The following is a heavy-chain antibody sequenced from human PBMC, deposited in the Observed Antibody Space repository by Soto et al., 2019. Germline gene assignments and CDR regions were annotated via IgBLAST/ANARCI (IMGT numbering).Heavy chain of an antibody. D-gene: IGHD3-22*01. CDR1: GYTFTSYD. Sequence: GASVKVSCKASGYTFTSYDINWVRQATGQGLEWMGWMNPNSGNTGYAQKFQGRVTMARNTSISTAYMELSSLRSEDTAVYYCARIVEPSGYSFDYWGQGTLVTVSS. J-gene: IGHJ4*02. CDR2: MNPNSGNT. CDR3: ARIVEPSGYSFDY. V-gene: IGHV1-8*01.